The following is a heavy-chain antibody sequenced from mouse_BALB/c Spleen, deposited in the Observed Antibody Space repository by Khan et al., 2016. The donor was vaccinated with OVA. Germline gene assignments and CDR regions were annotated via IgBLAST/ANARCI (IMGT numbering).Heavy chain of an antibody. J-gene: IGHJ1*01. D-gene: IGHD2-1*01. V-gene: IGHV3-2*02. Sequence: VQLQQSGPGLVKPSQSLSLTRTVTGYSITSDYAWNWIRQFPGNKLEWMGYISYSGSTNYNPSLKSRISLTRDTSKNQFFLQLNSVTTEDTATYYCARRAYYGNWYFDVWGAGTTVTVSS. CDR2: ISYSGST. CDR3: ARRAYYGNWYFDV. CDR1: GYSITSDYA.